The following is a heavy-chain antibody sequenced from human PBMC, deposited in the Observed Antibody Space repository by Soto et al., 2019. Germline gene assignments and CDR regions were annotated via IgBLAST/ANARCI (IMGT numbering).Heavy chain of an antibody. J-gene: IGHJ4*02. Sequence: EVHLVESGGAVIQPGGSLRLSCGASGFKFDDFSMHWVRQVPGKGLEWISLISLDGTTTHYADSVQGRFTVSRDNTKRPLYLQMNSLKTEDTALYYCGKDREGPASGVDHWGQGTLVTVSS. CDR1: GFKFDDFS. D-gene: IGHD6-13*01. CDR2: ISLDGTTT. CDR3: GKDREGPASGVDH. V-gene: IGHV3-43*01.